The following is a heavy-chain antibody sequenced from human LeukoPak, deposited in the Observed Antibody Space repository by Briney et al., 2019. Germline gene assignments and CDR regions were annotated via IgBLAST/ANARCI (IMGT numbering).Heavy chain of an antibody. CDR2: ISYDGSNK. Sequence: GGSLRLSCAASGFTFSSYGVHWVRQAPGKGLEWVAVISYDGSNKYYADSVKGRFTISRDNSKNTLYLQMNSLRAEDTAVYYCAKGGNLAAAGTFPDYWGQGTLVTVSS. V-gene: IGHV3-30*18. CDR1: GFTFSSYG. J-gene: IGHJ4*02. D-gene: IGHD6-13*01. CDR3: AKGGNLAAAGTFPDY.